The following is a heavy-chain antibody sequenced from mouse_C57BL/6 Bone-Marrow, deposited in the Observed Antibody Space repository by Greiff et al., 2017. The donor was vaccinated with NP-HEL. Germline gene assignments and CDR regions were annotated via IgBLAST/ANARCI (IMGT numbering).Heavy chain of an antibody. CDR1: GYTFTTYP. CDR3: ARRSNFDYAMDY. D-gene: IGHD1-1*01. J-gene: IGHJ4*01. CDR2: FHPYNDDT. V-gene: IGHV1-47*01. Sequence: QVQLQQSGAELVKPGASVTMSCKASGYTFTTYPIECMKQSHGKCLEWIGNFHPYNDDTKYNEKFKGKATLTVEKSSSTVYLDLSRLTSEDSAVYYCARRSNFDYAMDYWGQGTSVTGSS.